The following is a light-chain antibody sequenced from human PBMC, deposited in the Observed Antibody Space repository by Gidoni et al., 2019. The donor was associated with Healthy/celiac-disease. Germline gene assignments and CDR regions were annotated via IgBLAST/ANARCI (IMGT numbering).Light chain of an antibody. CDR3: QQSYSTRVI. CDR2: AAS. J-gene: IGKJ4*01. CDR1: QSISSY. Sequence: DIQMTQSPSSLSASVGDRVTIICRASQSISSYLNWYQQKPGKAPKLLIYAASSLQSGVPSRISGSGSGTDFTLTISSLQPEDFATYYCQQSYSTRVIFGGGTKVEIK. V-gene: IGKV1-39*01.